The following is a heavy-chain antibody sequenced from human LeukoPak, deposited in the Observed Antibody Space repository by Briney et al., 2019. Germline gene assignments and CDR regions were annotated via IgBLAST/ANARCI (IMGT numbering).Heavy chain of an antibody. D-gene: IGHD3-10*01. CDR2: IYYSGST. V-gene: IGHV4-39*01. J-gene: IGHJ6*02. CDR1: GGSISSSSYY. Sequence: PSETPSLTCTVSGGSISSSSYYWGWIRQPPGKGLEWIGSIYYSGSTYYNPSLKSRVTISVDTSKNQFSLKLSSVTAADTAVYYCARLYGSGSYYNRYYYYYGMDVWGQGTTVTVSS. CDR3: ARLYGSGSYYNRYYYYYGMDV.